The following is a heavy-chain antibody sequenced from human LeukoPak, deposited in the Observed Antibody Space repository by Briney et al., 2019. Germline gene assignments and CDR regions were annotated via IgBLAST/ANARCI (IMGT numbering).Heavy chain of an antibody. CDR2: INHSGST. CDR3: AREERDKSWYVVGDY. J-gene: IGHJ4*02. V-gene: IGHV4-34*01. CDR1: GGSFSGYY. Sequence: NPSETLSLTCAVYGGSFSGYYWSWIRQPPGKGLEWIGEINHSGSTNYNPSLKSRVTISVDTSKNQFSLQLSSVTAADTAVYYCAREERDKSWYVVGDYWGQGTLVTVSS. D-gene: IGHD6-13*01.